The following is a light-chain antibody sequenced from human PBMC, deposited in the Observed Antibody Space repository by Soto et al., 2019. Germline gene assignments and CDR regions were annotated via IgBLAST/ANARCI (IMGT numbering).Light chain of an antibody. CDR1: QGIRND. J-gene: IGKJ1*01. CDR3: LQDRHYPRT. V-gene: IGKV1-6*01. Sequence: AIQMTQSPSSLSASVGDGVTITCRASQGIRNDLGWYQQKPGKPPKLLIYAASSLQSGVPSRFSGSGSGTDFTLTISSLQPEDFATYYCLQDRHYPRTFGQGTKVEIK. CDR2: AAS.